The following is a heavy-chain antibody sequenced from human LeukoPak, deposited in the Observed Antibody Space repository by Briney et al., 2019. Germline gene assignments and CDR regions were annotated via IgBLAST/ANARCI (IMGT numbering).Heavy chain of an antibody. CDR3: ASPNTYYYDSSGYYGFDY. Sequence: PSETLSLTCTVSGGSISSYYWSWIRQPPGKGLEWIGYIYYSGSTNYNPSLKSRVTISVDTSKNQFSLKLSSVTAADTAVYYCASPNTYYYDSSGYYGFDYWGQGTLVTVSS. D-gene: IGHD3-22*01. CDR1: GGSISSYY. CDR2: IYYSGST. J-gene: IGHJ4*02. V-gene: IGHV4-59*08.